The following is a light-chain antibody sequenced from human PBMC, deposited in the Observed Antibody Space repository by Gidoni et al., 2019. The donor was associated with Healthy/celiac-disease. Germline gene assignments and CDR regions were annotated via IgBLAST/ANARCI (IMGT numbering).Light chain of an antibody. V-gene: IGLV3-19*01. Sequence: SSELTQDPAVSVALGQTVRITCQGDSLRSYYASWYQQKPGQAPVLVIYGKNNRPSGIPDRFSGSSSGNTASWTITGAQAEDEADYYCNSRDSSGKEVFGTGTKVTVL. CDR3: NSRDSSGKEV. J-gene: IGLJ1*01. CDR2: GKN. CDR1: SLRSYY.